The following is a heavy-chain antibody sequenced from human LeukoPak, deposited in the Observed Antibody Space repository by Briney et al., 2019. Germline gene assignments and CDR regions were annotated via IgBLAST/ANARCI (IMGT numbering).Heavy chain of an antibody. Sequence: ASVKVSCKASGGTFSSYAISWVRQAPGQGLEWMGGIIPIFGTANYAQKFQGRVTITADESTSTAYMELSSLRSEDTAVYYCARSETNSNCGGDCYSNYFDYWGQGTLVTVSS. CDR1: GGTFSSYA. CDR3: ARSETNSNCGGDCYSNYFDY. D-gene: IGHD2-21*02. J-gene: IGHJ4*02. V-gene: IGHV1-69*13. CDR2: IIPIFGTA.